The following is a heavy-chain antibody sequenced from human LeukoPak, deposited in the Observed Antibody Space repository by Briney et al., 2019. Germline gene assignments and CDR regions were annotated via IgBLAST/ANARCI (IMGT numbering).Heavy chain of an antibody. J-gene: IGHJ4*02. CDR3: ARLGAAAGTGSFDY. D-gene: IGHD6-13*01. V-gene: IGHV3-7*01. CDR2: IKQDGSEK. CDR1: GFTFSSYW. Sequence: PGGSLRLSCAASGFTFSSYWMSWVRRAPGKGLEWVANIKQDGSEKYYVDSVKGRFTISRDNAKNSLYLQMNSLRAEDTAVYYCARLGAAAGTGSFDYWGQGTLVTVSS.